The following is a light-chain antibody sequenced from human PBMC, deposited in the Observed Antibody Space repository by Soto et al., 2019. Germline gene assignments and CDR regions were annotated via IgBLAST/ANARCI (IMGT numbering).Light chain of an antibody. CDR1: SGSIASNY. CDR3: QSYDSSNHSV. Sequence: NFMLTQPHSVSESPGKTVTISCTGSSGSIASNYLQWYQQRPGGAATTVIYEDNQSPSGVPDRFSGSIDSSSNSASLTISLLAEEDEADYYCQSYDSSNHSVFGGGTKLTVL. J-gene: IGLJ7*01. CDR2: EDN. V-gene: IGLV6-57*02.